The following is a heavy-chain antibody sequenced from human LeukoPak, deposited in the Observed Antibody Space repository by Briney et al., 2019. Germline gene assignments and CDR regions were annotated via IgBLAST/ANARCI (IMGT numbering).Heavy chain of an antibody. J-gene: IGHJ6*02. CDR3: ARGIAAAKNYGMDV. Sequence: GGSLRLSCAASGFTVSNNYMSWVRQAPGKGLEWVSVIYSGGSTFYADSVKGRFTISRDNSKNTLYLQMNSLRAEDTAVYYCARGIAAAKNYGMDVWGQGTTVTVSS. CDR2: IYSGGST. V-gene: IGHV3-53*01. D-gene: IGHD6-13*01. CDR1: GFTVSNNY.